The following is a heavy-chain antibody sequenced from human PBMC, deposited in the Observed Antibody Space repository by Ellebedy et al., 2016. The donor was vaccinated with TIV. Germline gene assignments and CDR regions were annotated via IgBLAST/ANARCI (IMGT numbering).Heavy chain of an antibody. CDR2: MNPNGGHT. D-gene: IGHD3-9*01. V-gene: IGHV1-8*01. CDR3: ARAGDFDNLLDY. CDR1: GYTFSSYD. Sequence: AASVKVSCKATGYTFSSYDINWVRQAPGQGLEWVGWMNPNGGHTGYAQRLQGRVTMTRDTSIDTAFMELSSLTTEETAVYYCARAGDFDNLLDYWGQGTLVTVSS. J-gene: IGHJ4*02.